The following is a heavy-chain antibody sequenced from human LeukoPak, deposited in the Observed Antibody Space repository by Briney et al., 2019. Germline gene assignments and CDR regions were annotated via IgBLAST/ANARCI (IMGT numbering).Heavy chain of an antibody. CDR2: IAYDGSNE. D-gene: IGHD3-3*01. CDR1: GFTFTNYG. J-gene: IGHJ4*02. V-gene: IGHV3-30*01. Sequence: PGGSLRLSCVVSGFTFTNYGMHWVRQAPGKGLDWVASIAYDGSNENYAESVKGRFTISRDNSENTLFLQLNSLRAEDTAVYYCARPSGSVTIFGVVGYFDYWGQGSLVTVSS. CDR3: ARPSGSVTIFGVVGYFDY.